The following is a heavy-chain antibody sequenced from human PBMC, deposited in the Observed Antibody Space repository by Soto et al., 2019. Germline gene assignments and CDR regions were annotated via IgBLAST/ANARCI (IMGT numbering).Heavy chain of an antibody. CDR1: GGSVSSGSYY. J-gene: IGHJ4*02. D-gene: IGHD1-26*01. V-gene: IGHV4-61*01. CDR2: LYYSGST. CDR3: ATVDSGNHPSD. Sequence: ASETLSLTCTVSGGSVSSGSYYWSWIRQPPGKGLEWIGYLYYSGSTNYNPSLKSRVTISVDQSKHQFSRKLNSVTAADTAVYYGATVDSGNHPSDWGGGTVVSVCS.